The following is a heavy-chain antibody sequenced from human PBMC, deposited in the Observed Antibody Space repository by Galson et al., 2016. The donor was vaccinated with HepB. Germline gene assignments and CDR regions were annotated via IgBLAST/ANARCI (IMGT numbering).Heavy chain of an antibody. CDR1: GFTFPHHA. CDR3: ARDQAVAGSGDAFDI. CDR2: ISYDGRHN. Sequence: SLRLSCAASGFTFPHHALHWVRQAPGKGLEWVAVISYDGRHNYYADSVKGRVTISRDNSKKTLYLQMNSLRPDDTALDYCARDQAVAGSGDAFDIWGQGTMVTVSS. D-gene: IGHD6-19*01. J-gene: IGHJ3*02. V-gene: IGHV3-30*04.